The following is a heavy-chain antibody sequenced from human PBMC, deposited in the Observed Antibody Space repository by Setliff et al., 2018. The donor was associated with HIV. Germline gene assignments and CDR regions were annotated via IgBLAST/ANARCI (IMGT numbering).Heavy chain of an antibody. V-gene: IGHV4-31*03. CDR2: IYYSGNP. CDR3: ARLRITMIMMLNYFDY. Sequence: SETLSLTCTVSGGSISSGYYYWSWIRQHPGKGLEWIGYIYYSGNPFYNPSLRSRVTISLDTSKNQFSLKLSSVTAADTAVYFCARLRITMIMMLNYFDYWGQGTLVTVSS. J-gene: IGHJ4*02. CDR1: GGSISSGYYY. D-gene: IGHD3-22*01.